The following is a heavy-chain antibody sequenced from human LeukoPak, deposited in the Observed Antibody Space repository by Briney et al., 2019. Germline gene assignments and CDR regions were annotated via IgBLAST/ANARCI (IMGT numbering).Heavy chain of an antibody. Sequence: SQTLSLTCTVSGGSISSGGYYWSWIRQHPGKGLEWIGYIYYGGSTYYNPSLKSRVTISVDTSKNQFSLKLSSVTAADTAVYYCARGAWFGELLYPYFDYWGQGTLVTVSS. J-gene: IGHJ4*02. CDR3: ARGAWFGELLYPYFDY. CDR1: GGSISSGGYY. CDR2: IYYGGST. D-gene: IGHD3-10*01. V-gene: IGHV4-31*03.